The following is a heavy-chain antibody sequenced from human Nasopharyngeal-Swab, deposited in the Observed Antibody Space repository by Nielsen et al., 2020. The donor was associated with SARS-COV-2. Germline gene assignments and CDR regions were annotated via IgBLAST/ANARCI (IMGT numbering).Heavy chain of an antibody. D-gene: IGHD2-2*01. Sequence: GESLKISCAASGFTFSDYYMSWIRQAPGKGLEWVSYISSSGSTIYYADSVKGRFIISRDNSKNTLYLQMNSLRPEDTAVYYCAKDRCTSTSCWRFDDWGQGTLVTVSP. J-gene: IGHJ4*02. CDR1: GFTFSDYY. CDR3: AKDRCTSTSCWRFDD. CDR2: ISSSGSTI. V-gene: IGHV3-11*04.